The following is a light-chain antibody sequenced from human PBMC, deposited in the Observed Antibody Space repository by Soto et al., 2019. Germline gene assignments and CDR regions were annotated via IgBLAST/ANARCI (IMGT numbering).Light chain of an antibody. CDR3: QQHGGSFLT. CDR2: AAS. CDR1: QSVSSSY. V-gene: IGKV3-20*01. Sequence: IVLTQSPGTLSLSPGERATLSCRASQSVSSSYLAWYQQKPGQAPRLLIYAASSRATGIPDRFSGGGSGTDFTLTISRLEPEDFAVYYCQQHGGSFLTFGQGTRLEIK. J-gene: IGKJ5*01.